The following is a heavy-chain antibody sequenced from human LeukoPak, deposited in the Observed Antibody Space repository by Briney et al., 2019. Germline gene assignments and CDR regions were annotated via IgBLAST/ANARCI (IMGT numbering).Heavy chain of an antibody. V-gene: IGHV5-51*01. J-gene: IGHJ4*02. D-gene: IGHD2-21*02. CDR1: GYSFTTYW. CDR2: IYPGDSDT. Sequence: PGESLKISCKGSGYSFTTYWIAWVRQMPGKGLEWMGIIYPGDSDTRYSPSFQGQVTISADKSISTACLQWSSLKASDTAMYYCARRVSAYCGGDCSLGYFDYWGQGTLVTVSS. CDR3: ARRVSAYCGGDCSLGYFDY.